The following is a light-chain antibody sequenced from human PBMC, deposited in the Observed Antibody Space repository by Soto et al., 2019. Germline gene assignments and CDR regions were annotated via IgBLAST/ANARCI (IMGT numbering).Light chain of an antibody. CDR3: MQALQTPLIT. J-gene: IGKJ5*01. CDR1: QSLLHSNGYNY. V-gene: IGKV2-28*01. Sequence: DIVMTQSPLSLPVTRGEPASISCRSSQSLLHSNGYNYLDWYLQKPGQSPQLLIYLGSNRASGVPDRFSGSGSGTDFTLKISRVEAEDVGVYYCMQALQTPLITFGQGTRLEIK. CDR2: LGS.